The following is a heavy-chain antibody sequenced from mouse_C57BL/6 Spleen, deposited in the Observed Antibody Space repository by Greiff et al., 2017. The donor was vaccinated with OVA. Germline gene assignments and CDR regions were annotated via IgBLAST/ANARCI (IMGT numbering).Heavy chain of an antibody. V-gene: IGHV1-42*01. CDR2: INPSTGGT. J-gene: IGHJ4*01. CDR3: ARLTGYYAMDY. D-gene: IGHD4-1*01. CDR1: GYSFTGYY. Sequence: QLQQSGPELVKPGASVKISCKASGYSFTGYYMNWVKQSPEKSLEWIGEINPSTGGTTYNQKFKAKATSTVDKSSSTAYMQLKSLTSEDPAVYYCARLTGYYAMDYWGQGTSVTVSS.